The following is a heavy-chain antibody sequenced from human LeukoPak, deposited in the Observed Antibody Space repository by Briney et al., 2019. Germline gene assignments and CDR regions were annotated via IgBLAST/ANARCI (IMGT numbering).Heavy chain of an antibody. CDR2: ISYDGRNK. D-gene: IGHD3-16*02. Sequence: GGSLRLSCAASGFTFSSYGMHWVRQAPGKGLEWVAVISYDGRNKYYADSVKGRFTISRDNSKNTLYLQMNSLRAEDTAAYYCAKALARSMITFGGVIAIDYWGQGTLVTVSS. V-gene: IGHV3-30*18. J-gene: IGHJ4*02. CDR1: GFTFSSYG. CDR3: AKALARSMITFGGVIAIDY.